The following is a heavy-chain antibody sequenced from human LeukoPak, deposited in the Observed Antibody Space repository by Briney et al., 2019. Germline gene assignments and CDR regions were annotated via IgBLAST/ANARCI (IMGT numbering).Heavy chain of an antibody. CDR3: ARTTPYHINYYGSGSYYYYMDV. J-gene: IGHJ6*03. D-gene: IGHD3-10*01. V-gene: IGHV1-2*02. CDR2: INPNSGGT. Sequence: GASVKVSCKASGYTFTGYYMHWVRQAPGQGLEWMGWINPNSGGTNYAQKFQGRVTMTRDTSISTAYMELSSLRSEDTAVYYCARTTPYHINYYGSGSYYYYMDVWGKGTTVTISS. CDR1: GYTFTGYY.